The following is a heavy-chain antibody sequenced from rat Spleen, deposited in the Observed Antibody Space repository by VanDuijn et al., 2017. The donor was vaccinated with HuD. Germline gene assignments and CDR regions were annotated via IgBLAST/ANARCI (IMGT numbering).Heavy chain of an antibody. CDR1: GFTFSNYG. D-gene: IGHD1-1*01. CDR3: TTGGLHWSFAY. Sequence: EVQLVESGGGLVQPGRSMKLSCAASGFTFSNYGMAWVRQAPKKGLEWVAYISYDGGSTYYREPVKGRFTISRDNAKSTLDLQMDSLRSEDKATYYCTTGGLHWSFAYWGQGTLVNVSS. V-gene: IGHV5-20*01. CDR2: ISYDGGST. J-gene: IGHJ3*01.